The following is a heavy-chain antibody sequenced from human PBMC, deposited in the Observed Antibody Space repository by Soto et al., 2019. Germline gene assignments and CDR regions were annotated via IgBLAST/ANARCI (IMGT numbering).Heavy chain of an antibody. CDR2: IYWDYDK. V-gene: IGHV2-5*02. CDR1: GLSLTTSGAG. CDR3: AHRTTTVTWCFDP. Sequence: QITLKESGPTLVKPTQTLTLTCTFPGLSLTTSGAGVRWIRQPPGKALEWLALIYWDYDKRHSPSLKIRLTITKDTSKYQVVVTMTNMDPADTATYFCAHRTTTVTWCFDPWGQGTLVTVSS. J-gene: IGHJ5*02. D-gene: IGHD4-17*01.